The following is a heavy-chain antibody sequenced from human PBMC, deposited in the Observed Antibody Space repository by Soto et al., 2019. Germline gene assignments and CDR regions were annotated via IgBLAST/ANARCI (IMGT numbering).Heavy chain of an antibody. D-gene: IGHD5-12*01. J-gene: IGHJ4*02. CDR3: ERRRRDGYNPFDY. CDR1: GFTFSSYS. V-gene: IGHV3-48*02. Sequence: GGSLRLSCAASGFTFSSYSMNWVRQAPGKGLEWVSYISSSSSTIYYADSVKGRFTISRDNAKNSLYLQMNSLRDEDTAVYYCERRRRDGYNPFDYWGQGTLVTVSS. CDR2: ISSSSSTI.